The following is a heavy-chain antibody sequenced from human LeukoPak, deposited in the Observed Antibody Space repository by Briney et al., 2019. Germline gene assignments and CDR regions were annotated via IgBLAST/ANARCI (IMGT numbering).Heavy chain of an antibody. CDR1: GFTFDDYA. D-gene: IGHD3-16*01. Sequence: PGRSLRLSCAASGFTFDDYAMHWVRQAPGKGLEWVSGISWNSGSIGYADSVKGRFTISRDNAKNSLYLQMNSLRAEDTALYYCAKDYSMITFGGVNAFDIWGQGTMVTVSS. CDR2: ISWNSGSI. J-gene: IGHJ3*02. CDR3: AKDYSMITFGGVNAFDI. V-gene: IGHV3-9*01.